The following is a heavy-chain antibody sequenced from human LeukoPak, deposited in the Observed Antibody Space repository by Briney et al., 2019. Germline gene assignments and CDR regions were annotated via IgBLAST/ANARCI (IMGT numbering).Heavy chain of an antibody. CDR1: SVSFGTHS. V-gene: IGHV4-34*01. CDR2: IHQSGST. CDR3: TRGNMSPGSFHGMDV. D-gene: IGHD2-21*01. J-gene: IGHJ6*02. Sequence: KPSQTLSLTCAIYSVSFGTHSWTWIRQPPGKGLEWVGEIHQSGSTDYNPSLRSRVIISVDTSKNQFSVRLRSVTAADTAMYFCTRGNMSPGSFHGMDVWGQGTMVT.